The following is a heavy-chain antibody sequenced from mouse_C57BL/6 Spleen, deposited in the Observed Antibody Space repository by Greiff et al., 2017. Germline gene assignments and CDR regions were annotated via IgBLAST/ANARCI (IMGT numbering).Heavy chain of an antibody. CDR2: INPNNGGT. V-gene: IGHV1-26*01. J-gene: IGHJ4*01. Sequence: EVQLQQSGPELVKPGASVKISCKASGYTFTDYYMNWVKPSHGKSLECIGDINPNNGGTSYNQKFKGKATVTVDKSSSTAYMELRSLTSEDSAVYYCARGGLVAPMGYWGQGTSVTVSS. CDR1: GYTFTDYY. CDR3: ARGGLVAPMGY. D-gene: IGHD1-1*01.